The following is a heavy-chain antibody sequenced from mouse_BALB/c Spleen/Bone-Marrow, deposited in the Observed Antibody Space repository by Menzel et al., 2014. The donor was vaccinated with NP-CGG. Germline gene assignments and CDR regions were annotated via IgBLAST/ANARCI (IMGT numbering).Heavy chain of an antibody. CDR2: ISDGGSYT. CDR3: ARRWFAY. Sequence: EVQGVESGGGLVKPGGSLKLSCAASGFTFSDYYMYWVRQTPEKRLEWVATISDGGSYTYYPDSVKGRFTISRDNAKNNLYLQVSSLKSEDTAMYYCARRWFAYWGQGTLVTVSA. CDR1: GFTFSDYY. J-gene: IGHJ3*01. V-gene: IGHV5-4*02.